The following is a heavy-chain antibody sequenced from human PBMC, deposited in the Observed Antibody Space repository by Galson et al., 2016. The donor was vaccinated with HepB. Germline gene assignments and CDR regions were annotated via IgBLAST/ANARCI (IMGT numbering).Heavy chain of an antibody. CDR1: GFTFSGSA. CDR2: IRSKANSYAT. V-gene: IGHV3-73*01. CDR3: IRHHTVTTLGS. Sequence: SLRLSCAASGFTFSGSAMHWVRQASGKGLEWVGRIRSKANSYATAYIASVKGRFTISRDDSKNTAYLQRNSLKTEDTAEYYCIRHHTVTTLGSWGQGTLVTVSS. D-gene: IGHD4-17*01. J-gene: IGHJ5*02.